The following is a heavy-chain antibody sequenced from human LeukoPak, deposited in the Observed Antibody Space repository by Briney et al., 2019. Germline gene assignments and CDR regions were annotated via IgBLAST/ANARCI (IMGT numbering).Heavy chain of an antibody. Sequence: GGSLRLSCAASGFIFSNYAMPWVRQAPGKGLEYVSAIAANGGGAYYGDSMRGRFTISRDNSKSTLYLQMGSLRAEDMAVYYCARDLSGVFDPWGPGILVTVSS. V-gene: IGHV3-64*02. J-gene: IGHJ5*02. CDR2: IAANGGGA. CDR3: ARDLSGVFDP. CDR1: GFIFSNYA. D-gene: IGHD2-8*01.